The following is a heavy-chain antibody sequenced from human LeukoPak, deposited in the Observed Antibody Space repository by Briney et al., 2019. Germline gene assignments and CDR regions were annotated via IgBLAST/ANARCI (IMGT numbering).Heavy chain of an antibody. CDR2: INPNSGGT. J-gene: IGHJ4*02. CDR3: ARVVGAVAAVFDY. V-gene: IGHV1-2*02. Sequence: ASVKASCKASGYTFTGYYMHWVRQAPGQGLEWMGWINPNSGGTNYAQKFQGRVTMTRDTSISTAYMELSRLRSDDTAVYYCARVVGAVAAVFDYWGQGTLVTVSS. D-gene: IGHD2-15*01. CDR1: GYTFTGYY.